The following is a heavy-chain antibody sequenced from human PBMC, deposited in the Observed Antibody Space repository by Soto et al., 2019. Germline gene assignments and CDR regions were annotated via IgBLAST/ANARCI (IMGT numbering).Heavy chain of an antibody. Sequence: QVQLQESGPGLVKPSQTLSLTCTVSGGSISSGGYYWSWIRQHPGKGLEWIGYIYYSGSTYYNPSLKSRVTISVDTSKNHFSLKLSSVTAADTAVYYCARGGYYYYYYGMDVWGQGTTVTVSS. CDR2: IYYSGST. J-gene: IGHJ6*02. D-gene: IGHD3-16*01. V-gene: IGHV4-31*03. CDR3: ARGGYYYYYYGMDV. CDR1: GGSISSGGYY.